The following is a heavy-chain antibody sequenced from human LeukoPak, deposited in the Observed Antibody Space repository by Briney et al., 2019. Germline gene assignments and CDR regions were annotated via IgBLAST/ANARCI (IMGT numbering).Heavy chain of an antibody. Sequence: SVKVSCKASGGTFSSYAISWVRQAPGQGLEWMGGIIPIFGTANYAQKLQGRVTMTTDTSTSTAYMELRSLRSDDTAVYYCARVGLYCSGGSCYLDYRGQGTLVTVSS. CDR1: GGTFSSYA. CDR2: IIPIFGTA. J-gene: IGHJ4*02. CDR3: ARVGLYCSGGSCYLDY. D-gene: IGHD2-15*01. V-gene: IGHV1-69*05.